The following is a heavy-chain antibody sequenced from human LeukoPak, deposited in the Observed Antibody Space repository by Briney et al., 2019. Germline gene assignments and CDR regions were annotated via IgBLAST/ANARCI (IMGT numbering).Heavy chain of an antibody. Sequence: SETLSLTCTVSGGSISSYYWSWIRQPPGKGLEWIGYIYYSGSTNYNSSLKSRVTISVDTSKNQFSLKLSSVTAADTAVYYCARVSDTAMAFDYWGQGTLVTVSS. D-gene: IGHD5-18*01. CDR2: IYYSGST. CDR3: ARVSDTAMAFDY. CDR1: GGSISSYY. V-gene: IGHV4-59*08. J-gene: IGHJ4*02.